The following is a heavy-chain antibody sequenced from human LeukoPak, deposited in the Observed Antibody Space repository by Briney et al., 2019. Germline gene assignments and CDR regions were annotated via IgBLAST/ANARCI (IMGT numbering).Heavy chain of an antibody. CDR3: ARTYYDFWSGYAPDYYMDV. J-gene: IGHJ6*03. CDR2: IYYSGST. D-gene: IGHD3-3*01. Sequence: SEALSLTCTVSDGSISSYYWSRIRQPPGKGLEWIGYIYYSGSTNYNPSLKSRVTISVDTSKNQFSLKLSSVTAADTAVYYCARTYYDFWSGYAPDYYMDVWGKGTTVTVSS. CDR1: DGSISSYY. V-gene: IGHV4-59*01.